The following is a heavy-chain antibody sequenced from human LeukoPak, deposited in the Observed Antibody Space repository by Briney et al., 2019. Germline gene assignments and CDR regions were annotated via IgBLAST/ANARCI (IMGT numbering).Heavy chain of an antibody. Sequence: GASVKVSCKASGGTFSSYAISWVRQAPGQGLEWMGGIIPIFGTANYAQKFQGRVTITADKSTSTAYMELSSLRSEDTAVYYCARGDTIFGVVNLDYWGQGTLVTVSS. CDR3: ARGDTIFGVVNLDY. J-gene: IGHJ4*02. CDR1: GGTFSSYA. V-gene: IGHV1-69*06. CDR2: IIPIFGTA. D-gene: IGHD3-3*01.